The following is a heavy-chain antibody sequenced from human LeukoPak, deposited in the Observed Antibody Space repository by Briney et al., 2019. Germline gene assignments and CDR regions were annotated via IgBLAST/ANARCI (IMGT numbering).Heavy chain of an antibody. Sequence: PSETLSLTCTVSGGSISSSSYYWGWLRQPPGKGLEWIGSIYYSGSTNYNPSLKSRVTISVDTSKNQFSLKLSSVTAADTAVYYCARRDALYSSSWYVPAGRRNFDYWGQGTLVTVSS. V-gene: IGHV4-39*07. J-gene: IGHJ4*02. CDR1: GGSISSSSYY. CDR2: IYYSGST. D-gene: IGHD6-13*01. CDR3: ARRDALYSSSWYVPAGRRNFDY.